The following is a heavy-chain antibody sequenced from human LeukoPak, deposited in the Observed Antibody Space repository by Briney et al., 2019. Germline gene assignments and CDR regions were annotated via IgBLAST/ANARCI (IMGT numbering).Heavy chain of an antibody. CDR3: ARFHSSSSIDTARVAFDI. J-gene: IGHJ3*02. Sequence: GGSLRLSCAASGFTFSSYAMSWVRQAPGRGLEWVSAISGSGGSTYYADSVKGRFTISRDNSKNTLYLQMNSLRAEDTAVYYCARFHSSSSIDTARVAFDIWGQGTMVTVSS. CDR2: ISGSGGST. V-gene: IGHV3-23*01. D-gene: IGHD6-6*01. CDR1: GFTFSSYA.